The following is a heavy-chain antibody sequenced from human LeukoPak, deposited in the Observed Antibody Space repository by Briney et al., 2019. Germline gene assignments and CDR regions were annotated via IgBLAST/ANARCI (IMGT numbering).Heavy chain of an antibody. J-gene: IGHJ3*02. CDR3: ARSLRRDCDSTSCWAALDI. V-gene: IGHV3-74*01. CDR1: GFTFRSYW. CDR2: INSDGSST. D-gene: IGHD2-2*01. Sequence: PGGSLRLSCAASGFTFRSYWMHWVRQGPGKGLVWVSRINSDGSSTSYADSVKGRFTISRDNAKNSLYLQMNSLRAEDTAVYYCARSLRRDCDSTSCWAALDIWGQGTMVTVSS.